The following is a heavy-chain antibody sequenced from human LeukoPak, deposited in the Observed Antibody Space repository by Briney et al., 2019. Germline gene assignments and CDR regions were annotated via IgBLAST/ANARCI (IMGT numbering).Heavy chain of an antibody. D-gene: IGHD3-10*01. Sequence: GESLKISCKGSGYSFANYWIGGVRQMPGKGLEWMGIIYPGDSDTRYSPSFQGQVNISADKSISPVYLQWRSLKASDMALYYCVRSESGTYYFDYWGQGTLVIVSS. CDR1: GYSFANYW. CDR2: IYPGDSDT. V-gene: IGHV5-51*01. J-gene: IGHJ4*02. CDR3: VRSESGTYYFDY.